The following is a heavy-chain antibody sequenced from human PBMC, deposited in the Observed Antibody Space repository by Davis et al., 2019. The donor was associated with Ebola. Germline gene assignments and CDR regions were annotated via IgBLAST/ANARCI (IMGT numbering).Heavy chain of an antibody. Sequence: PGGSLRLSCTVSGGSISSYYWSWIRQPPGKGLEWIGYIYYSGSTNYNPSLKSRVTISVDTSKNQFSLKLSSVTAADTAVYYCARDQHDILTGYSAWGQGTLVTVSS. J-gene: IGHJ4*02. CDR1: GGSISSYY. V-gene: IGHV4-59*12. CDR2: IYYSGST. CDR3: ARDQHDILTGYSA. D-gene: IGHD3-9*01.